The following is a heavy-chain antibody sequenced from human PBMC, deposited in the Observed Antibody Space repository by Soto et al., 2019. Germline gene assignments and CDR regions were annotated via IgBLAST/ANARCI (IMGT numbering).Heavy chain of an antibody. D-gene: IGHD2-2*01. CDR1: GFTFSSYA. CDR2: ISGSGGST. V-gene: IGHV3-23*01. Sequence: EVQLLESGGGLVQPGGSPRLSCAASGFTFSSYAMSWVRQAPGKGLEWVSAISGSGGSTYYANSVKGRFTISRDNSKNTLYLQMNSLRAEDTAVYYCAKEEAVPAAPVGVNWFDPWGQGTLVTVSS. CDR3: AKEEAVPAAPVGVNWFDP. J-gene: IGHJ5*02.